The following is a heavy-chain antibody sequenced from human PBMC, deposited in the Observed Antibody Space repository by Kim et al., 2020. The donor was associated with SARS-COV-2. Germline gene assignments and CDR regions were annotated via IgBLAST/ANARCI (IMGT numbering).Heavy chain of an antibody. J-gene: IGHJ4*02. CDR2: T. V-gene: IGHV4-34*01. CDR3: ARKTMVRGFPN. Sequence: TNYTPSRKSRVTISVDTSKNQFSLKLSSVTAAETAVYYCARKTMVRGFPNWGQGTLVTVSS. D-gene: IGHD3-10*01.